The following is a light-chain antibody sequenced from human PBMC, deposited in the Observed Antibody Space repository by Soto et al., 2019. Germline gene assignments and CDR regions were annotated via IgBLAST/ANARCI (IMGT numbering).Light chain of an antibody. CDR1: QSISSW. Sequence: DIQMTQSPSTLSASVGDRVTITCRASQSISSWLAWYQQNPGKAPKLLIYDASSLESGVPSRFSGSGSGTEFTLTISSLQPDDFATYYCQKYNSYWITVGQWKRLEI. V-gene: IGKV1-5*01. CDR2: DAS. J-gene: IGKJ5*01. CDR3: QKYNSYWIT.